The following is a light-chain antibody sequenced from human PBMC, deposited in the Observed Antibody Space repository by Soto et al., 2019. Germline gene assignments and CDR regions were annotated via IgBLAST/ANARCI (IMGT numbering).Light chain of an antibody. CDR1: QSISSW. CDR2: DAS. J-gene: IGKJ4*01. V-gene: IGKV1-5*01. CDR3: QQYDNYKPLT. Sequence: DIQMTQSPSALSAVVGDRVTITCRASQSISSWLAWYQQKPGKAPKLLIFDASSLESGTPSRFSGRRSGTQFTLTINGLQPDDFATYYCQQYDNYKPLTFGGGTKV.